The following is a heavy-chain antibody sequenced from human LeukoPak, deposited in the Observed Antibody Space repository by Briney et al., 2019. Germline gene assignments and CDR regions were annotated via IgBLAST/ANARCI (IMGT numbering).Heavy chain of an antibody. V-gene: IGHV1-2*02. Sequence: ASVKVSCKAFGYTFTGYYMHWVRQAPGQGLEWMGWINPNSGGTNYAQKFQGRVTMTRDTSISTAYMELSRLRSDDTAVYYCARGPSRAAGTIYWGQGTLVTVSS. CDR2: INPNSGGT. D-gene: IGHD6-13*01. J-gene: IGHJ4*02. CDR1: GYTFTGYY. CDR3: ARGPSRAAGTIY.